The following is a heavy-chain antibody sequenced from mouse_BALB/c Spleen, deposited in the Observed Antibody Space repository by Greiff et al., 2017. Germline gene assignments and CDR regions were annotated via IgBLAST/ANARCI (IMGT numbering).Heavy chain of an antibody. J-gene: IGHJ1*01. CDR2: ISYDGSN. CDR3: ARAYYGNYWYFDV. CDR1: GYSITSGYY. D-gene: IGHD2-10*01. Sequence: EVQLVESGPGLVKPSQSLSLTCSVTGYSITSGYYWNWIRQFPGNKLEWMGYISYDGSNNYNPSLKNRISITRDTSKNQFFLKLNSVTTEDTATYYCARAYYGNYWYFDVWGAGTTVTVSA. V-gene: IGHV3-6*02.